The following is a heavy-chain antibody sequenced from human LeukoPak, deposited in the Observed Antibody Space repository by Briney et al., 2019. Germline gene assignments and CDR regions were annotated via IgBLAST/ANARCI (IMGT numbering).Heavy chain of an antibody. CDR2: INPNSGGT. J-gene: IGHJ5*02. Sequence: ASVKVSCKASGYTFTGYYMHWVRQAPGQGLEWMGWINPNSGGTNYAQKFQGRVTMTRDTSISIAYMELSRLRSDDTAVYYCARGVRVRGVTPYNWFDPWGQGTLVTVSS. V-gene: IGHV1-2*02. D-gene: IGHD3-10*01. CDR1: GYTFTGYY. CDR3: ARGVRVRGVTPYNWFDP.